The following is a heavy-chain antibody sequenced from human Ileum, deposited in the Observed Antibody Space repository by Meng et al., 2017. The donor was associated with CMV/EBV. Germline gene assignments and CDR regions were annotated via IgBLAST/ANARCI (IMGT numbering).Heavy chain of an antibody. Sequence: SCANSGFTFSSRWMPWVHQAPGKGLVWVSRINGGGSSISYADSMKGRFTTSRDNAKDTLYLQMNSQTDEDTAVYYCTRGLTGYGRFDSWGQGTLVTVSS. J-gene: IGHJ5*01. CDR2: INGGGSSI. V-gene: IGHV3-74*01. CDR3: TRGLTGYGRFDS. D-gene: IGHD5-12*01. CDR1: GFTFSSRW.